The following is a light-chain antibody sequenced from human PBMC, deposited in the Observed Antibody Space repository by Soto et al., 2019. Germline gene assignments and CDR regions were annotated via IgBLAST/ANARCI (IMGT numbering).Light chain of an antibody. CDR3: AAWDDSLNVVV. J-gene: IGLJ2*01. Sequence: QSVLTQPPSASGSPGQRVTIACSGSRSNIGSNPVNWYQQLPGTAPKLLIYSNNQLPSVDPHRFSGSKSGTAASLASSGLQSEEEADYYCAAWDDSLNVVVFGGGSNVTV. V-gene: IGLV1-44*01. CDR1: RSNIGSNP. CDR2: SNN.